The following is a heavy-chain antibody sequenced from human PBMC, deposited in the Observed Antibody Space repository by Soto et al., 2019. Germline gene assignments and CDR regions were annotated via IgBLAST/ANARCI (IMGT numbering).Heavy chain of an antibody. J-gene: IGHJ5*02. CDR2: IKHSGST. Sequence: SETLSLTCAVYGGSFNGYYWTWIRQPPGKGLEWIGEIKHSGSTNYNPSLKSRVTISVDTSKNQFSLNLTSVTAADTAAYYCARLGGGNWFDPWGQGTLVTVSS. CDR3: ARLGGGNWFDP. D-gene: IGHD3-16*01. V-gene: IGHV4-34*01. CDR1: GGSFNGYY.